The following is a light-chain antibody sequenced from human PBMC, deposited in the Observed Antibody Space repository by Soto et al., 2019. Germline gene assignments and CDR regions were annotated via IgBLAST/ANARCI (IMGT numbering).Light chain of an antibody. J-gene: IGKJ5*01. CDR2: YIS. CDR3: QQHNQWPIT. Sequence: EIVMTQSPATLSVSPGETASLSCRASQSACNFLAWYQQKPGQAPRLLIYYISPRATGIPARFSGSGSGTEFTLTINSLQSEDSAVYYCQQHNQWPITFGQGTRLE. V-gene: IGKV3D-15*01. CDR1: QSACNF.